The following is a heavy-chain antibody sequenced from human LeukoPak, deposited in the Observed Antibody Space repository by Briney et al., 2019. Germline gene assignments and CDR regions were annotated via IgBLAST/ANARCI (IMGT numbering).Heavy chain of an antibody. D-gene: IGHD3-3*01. CDR2: IYYSGST. CDR1: GRSISSGGYY. Sequence: SQTLSLICTVSGRSISSGGYYWSWIRQHPGKGLEWIGYIYYSGSTYYNPSLKSRVTISVDTSKNQFSLKLSSVTAADTAVYYCARLREPEYYFDYCGQGTLVTVSP. J-gene: IGHJ4*02. CDR3: ARLREPEYYFDY. V-gene: IGHV4-31*03.